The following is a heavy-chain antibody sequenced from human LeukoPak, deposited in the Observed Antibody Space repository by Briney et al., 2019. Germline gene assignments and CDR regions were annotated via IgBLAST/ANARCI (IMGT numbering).Heavy chain of an antibody. CDR3: ARVEKGPYYYDSSGYNN. D-gene: IGHD3-22*01. Sequence: PSGTLSLTCAVSGGSISSSNWWSWVRQPPGKGLEWIGEIYHSGSTNYNPSLKSRVTISVDRSKNQFSLKLSSVTAADTAVYYCARVEKGPYYYDSSGYNNWGQGTLVTVSS. V-gene: IGHV4-4*02. CDR1: GGSISSSNW. CDR2: IYHSGST. J-gene: IGHJ4*02.